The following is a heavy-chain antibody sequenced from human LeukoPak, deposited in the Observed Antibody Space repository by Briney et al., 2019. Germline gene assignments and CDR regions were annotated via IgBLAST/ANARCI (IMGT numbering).Heavy chain of an antibody. CDR2: IYPGDSDT. CDR3: ARHFYCSGGSCYPFSP. CDR1: GYSFTSYW. V-gene: IGHV5-51*01. D-gene: IGHD2-15*01. Sequence: GESLKISCKGSGYSFTSYWIGWVRQMPGKGLEWMGIIYPGDSDTRYSPSFQGQVTISADKSISTAYLRWSSLKASDTAMYYCARHFYCSGGSCYPFSPWGQGTLVTVSS. J-gene: IGHJ5*02.